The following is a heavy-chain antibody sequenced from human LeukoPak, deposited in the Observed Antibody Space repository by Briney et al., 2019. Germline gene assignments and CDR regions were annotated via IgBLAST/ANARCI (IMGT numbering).Heavy chain of an antibody. CDR1: GFTFSNAW. J-gene: IGHJ3*02. CDR3: TTDPGHNYDYVWGSRGGTDAFDI. D-gene: IGHD3-16*01. CDR2: IKSKTDGGTT. V-gene: IGHV3-15*01. Sequence: GGSLRLSCAASGFTFSNAWMSWVRQAPGKGLEWVGRIKSKTDGGTTDYAAPVKGRFTISRDDSKNTLYLQMNSPKTEDTAVYYCTTDPGHNYDYVWGSRGGTDAFDIWGQGTMVTVSS.